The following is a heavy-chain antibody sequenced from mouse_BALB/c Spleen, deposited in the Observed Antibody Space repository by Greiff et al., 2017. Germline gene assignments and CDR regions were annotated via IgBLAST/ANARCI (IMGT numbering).Heavy chain of an antibody. J-gene: IGHJ4*01. Sequence: VKVIESGPGLVQPSQSLSITCTVSGFSLTSYGVHWVRQSPGKGLEWLGVIWSGGSTDYNAAFISRLSISKDNSKSQVFFKMNSLQANDTAIYYCARTPHYYGYYAMDYWGQGTSVTVSS. CDR2: IWSGGST. CDR1: GFSLTSYG. CDR3: ARTPHYYGYYAMDY. D-gene: IGHD1-2*01. V-gene: IGHV2-2*02.